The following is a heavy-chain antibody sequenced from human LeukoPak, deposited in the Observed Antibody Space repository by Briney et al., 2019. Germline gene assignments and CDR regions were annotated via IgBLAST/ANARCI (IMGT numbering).Heavy chain of an antibody. CDR2: ISYDGSNK. Sequence: PGRSLRLSCAASGFTFSSYAMHWVRQAPGKGLEWVAVISYDGSNKYYADSVKGRFTISRDNSKNTLYLQMNSLRAEDTAVYYCAKEGCTFTTCYINYWGQGALVTVSS. CDR3: AKEGCTFTTCYINY. D-gene: IGHD2-2*02. J-gene: IGHJ4*02. V-gene: IGHV3-30-3*01. CDR1: GFTFSSYA.